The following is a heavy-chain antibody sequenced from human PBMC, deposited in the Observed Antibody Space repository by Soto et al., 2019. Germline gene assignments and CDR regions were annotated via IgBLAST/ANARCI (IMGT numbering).Heavy chain of an antibody. V-gene: IGHV4-39*01. Sequence: PSETLSLTCTVSGGSISSSSYYWGWIRQPPGKGLEWIGSIYYSGSTYYNPSPKSRVTISVDTSKNQFSLKLSSVTAADTAVYYCARRTYYYDSSGYPTDYFDYWGQGTLVTVSS. J-gene: IGHJ4*02. CDR2: IYYSGST. D-gene: IGHD3-22*01. CDR1: GGSISSSSYY. CDR3: ARRTYYYDSSGYPTDYFDY.